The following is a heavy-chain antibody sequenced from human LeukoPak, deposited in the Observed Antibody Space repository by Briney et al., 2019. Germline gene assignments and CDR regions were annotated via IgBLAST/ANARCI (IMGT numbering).Heavy chain of an antibody. V-gene: IGHV3-53*01. CDR1: GFTVSSNY. Sequence: GGSLRLSCAASGFTVSSNYMSWVRQAPGKGLEWVSIIYSGGSTFYADSVKGRFTISRDNSKNTLYLQMNSLRAEDTAVYYCARDFFMTPDYWGQGTLVTVSS. CDR3: ARDFFMTPDY. D-gene: IGHD3-16*01. J-gene: IGHJ4*02. CDR2: IYSGGST.